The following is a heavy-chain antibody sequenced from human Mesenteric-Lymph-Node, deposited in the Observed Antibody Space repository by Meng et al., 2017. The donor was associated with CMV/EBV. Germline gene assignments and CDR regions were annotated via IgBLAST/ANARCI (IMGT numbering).Heavy chain of an antibody. CDR3: AKVMAWSCDY. V-gene: IGHV3-74*01. Sequence: GESLKISCAASGFTFSSYWMHWVRQAPGKGLVWVSRINSDGSFTSYADSVRGRFTISRDNAKNTPYLQMNSLRAEDTAVYYCAKVMAWSCDYWGQGTLVTVSS. CDR1: GFTFSSYW. J-gene: IGHJ4*02. CDR2: INSDGSFT. D-gene: IGHD3-3*01.